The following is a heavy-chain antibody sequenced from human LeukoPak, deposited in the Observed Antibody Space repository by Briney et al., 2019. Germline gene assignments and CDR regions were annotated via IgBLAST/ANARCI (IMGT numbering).Heavy chain of an antibody. D-gene: IGHD2-2*02. CDR3: TSPLGAIPDY. CDR2: IRSKANSYAT. Sequence: GGSLRLSCAASGFTFSGSAMHWVRQVSGKGLEWVGRIRSKANSYATAYAASVKGRFTISRDDSKNTAYLQMNSLKTEDTAVYYCTSPLGAIPDYWGQGTLVTVSS. CDR1: GFTFSGSA. J-gene: IGHJ4*02. V-gene: IGHV3-73*01.